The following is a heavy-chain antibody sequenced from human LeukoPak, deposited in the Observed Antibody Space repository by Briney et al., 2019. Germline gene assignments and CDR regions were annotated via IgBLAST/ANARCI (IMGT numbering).Heavy chain of an antibody. J-gene: IGHJ4*02. CDR3: TAGDIFFDY. CDR2: IKRKADRGTT. CDR1: GFTFSNAW. D-gene: IGHD2-15*01. V-gene: IGHV3-15*01. Sequence: GVSLRLSCAASGFTFSNAWMSWVRQAPGKGLECVGCIKRKADRGTTDYAAPVKGRCTISRDDSKNTLYLQMNSLNTEDTAVYYCTAGDIFFDYWGQGTLVTVSS.